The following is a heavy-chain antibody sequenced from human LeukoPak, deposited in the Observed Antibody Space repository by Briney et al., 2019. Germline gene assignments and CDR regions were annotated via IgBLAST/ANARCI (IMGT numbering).Heavy chain of an antibody. J-gene: IGHJ4*02. CDR3: ARDGEYSSGWYNY. Sequence: GGSLRLSCAASGFSVSDYYMSWIRQAPGKGLEWVSYISSSSSYTNYADSVKGRFTISRDNAKNSLYLQMNSLRAEDTAVYYCARDGEYSSGWYNYWGQGTLVTVSS. V-gene: IGHV3-11*06. D-gene: IGHD6-19*01. CDR2: ISSSSSYT. CDR1: GFSVSDYY.